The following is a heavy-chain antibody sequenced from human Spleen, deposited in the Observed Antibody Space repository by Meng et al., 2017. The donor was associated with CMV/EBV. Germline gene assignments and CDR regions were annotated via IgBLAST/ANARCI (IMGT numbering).Heavy chain of an antibody. J-gene: IGHJ6*02. V-gene: IGHV3-21*01. CDR1: GFTFSSYS. CDR3: ARARAYYDRYGMDV. D-gene: IGHD3-3*01. CDR2: ISSSSSYI. Sequence: GESLKISCAASGFTFSSYSMNWVRQAPGKGLEWVSSISSSSSYIYYADSVKGRFTISRDNAKNSLYLHMNSLTAADTAVYFCARARAYYDRYGMDVWGQGTTVTVSS.